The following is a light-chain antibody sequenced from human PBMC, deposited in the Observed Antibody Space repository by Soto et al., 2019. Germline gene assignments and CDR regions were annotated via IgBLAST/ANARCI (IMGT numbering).Light chain of an antibody. V-gene: IGLV2-14*01. CDR2: EVI. Sequence: QSALTQPASVSGSPGQSITISCTGTSSDIGDHNYVSWYQQHPGKAPKLMIYEVINRPSGVSNRFSGSKSGNTASLTISGLQAEDEADYYCSSYKRSNILVFGGGTKPPS. CDR3: SSYKRSNILV. J-gene: IGLJ3*02. CDR1: SSDIGDHNY.